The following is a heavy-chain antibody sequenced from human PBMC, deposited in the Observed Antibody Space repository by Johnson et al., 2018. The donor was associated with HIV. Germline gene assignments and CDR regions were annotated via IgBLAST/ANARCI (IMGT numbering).Heavy chain of an antibody. J-gene: IGHJ3*02. CDR2: IGTAGDT. CDR3: ARGRGVGRPIQKWLGAAFDI. Sequence: VQLVESGGGVVPPGRSLRLSCAASGFTFSSYDMHWVRQTTGKVLQWVSGIGTAGDTYYSGSVKGRFTISRENAKNSLYLQMNSLRAGDTAVYYCARGRGVGRPIQKWLGAAFDIWGQGTMVTVSS. CDR1: GFTFSSYD. D-gene: IGHD5-18*01. V-gene: IGHV3-13*01.